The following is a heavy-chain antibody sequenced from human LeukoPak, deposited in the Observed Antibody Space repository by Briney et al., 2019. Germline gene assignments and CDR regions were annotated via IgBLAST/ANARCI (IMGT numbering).Heavy chain of an antibody. CDR3: ARWGYCSSTSCNTPFDY. J-gene: IGHJ4*02. D-gene: IGHD2-2*01. Sequence: SETLSLTCTVYGGSFSGYYWSWIRPPPGKGLEWIGEINHSGSTNYNPPLKSRVTISVDTSKNQFSLKLSSVTAADTAVYYCARWGYCSSTSCNTPFDYWGQGTLVTVSS. CDR2: INHSGST. CDR1: GGSFSGYY. V-gene: IGHV4-34*01.